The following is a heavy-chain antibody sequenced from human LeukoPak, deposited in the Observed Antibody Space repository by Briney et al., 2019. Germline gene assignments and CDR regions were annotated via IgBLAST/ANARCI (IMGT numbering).Heavy chain of an antibody. CDR3: AREGVTKSYMDV. D-gene: IGHD4-11*01. Sequence: ASVKVSCKASGYRFTGCYMHWVRQAPGQGLEWMGWISAYNGNTNYAQKLQGRVTMTTDTSTSTAYMELRSLRSDDTAVYYCAREGVTKSYMDVWGKGTTVTVSS. J-gene: IGHJ6*03. V-gene: IGHV1-18*04. CDR2: ISAYNGNT. CDR1: GYRFTGCY.